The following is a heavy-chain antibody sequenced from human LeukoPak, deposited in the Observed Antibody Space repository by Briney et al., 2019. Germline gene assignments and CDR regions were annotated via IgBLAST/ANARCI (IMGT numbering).Heavy chain of an antibody. CDR2: ISSSSSTI. CDR1: GFTFSTYT. V-gene: IGHV3-48*01. J-gene: IGHJ6*02. CDR3: ARSHGRYYYGMDV. Sequence: GGSLRLSCAASGFTFSTYTMNWVRLAPGKGLAWVSYISSSSSTIYYADSVKGRFTISRDNAKNSLFLQMNSLRAEDTAVYYCARSHGRYYYGMDVWGQGTRSPSP.